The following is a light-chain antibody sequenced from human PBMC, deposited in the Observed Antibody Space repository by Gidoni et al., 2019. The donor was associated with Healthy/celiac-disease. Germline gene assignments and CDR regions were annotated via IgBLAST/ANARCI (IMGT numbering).Light chain of an antibody. CDR3: QQRSNWPPSS. CDR1: QSVSSY. CDR2: DAS. V-gene: IGKV3-11*01. Sequence: EIVLTQSPATLSLSPGERATLYCRASQSVSSYLAWYQQKPGQAPRLLIYDASNRATGIPARFRGSGSGTDFTLTISSLEPEDFAVYYCQQRSNWPPSSFGQGTKLEIK. J-gene: IGKJ2*04.